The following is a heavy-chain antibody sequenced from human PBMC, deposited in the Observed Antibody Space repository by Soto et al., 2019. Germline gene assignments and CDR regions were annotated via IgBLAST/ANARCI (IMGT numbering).Heavy chain of an antibody. CDR2: INSDGSST. V-gene: IGHV3-74*01. D-gene: IGHD2-15*01. CDR1: GFTFSSYA. Sequence: GGSLRLSCAASGFTFSSYAMSWVRQAPGKGLEWVSRINSDGSSTSYADSVKGRFTISRDNAKNTLYLQMNSLRAEDTAVYYCARVGYCSGGSCSHYYYGMDVWGQGTTVTVSS. J-gene: IGHJ6*02. CDR3: ARVGYCSGGSCSHYYYGMDV.